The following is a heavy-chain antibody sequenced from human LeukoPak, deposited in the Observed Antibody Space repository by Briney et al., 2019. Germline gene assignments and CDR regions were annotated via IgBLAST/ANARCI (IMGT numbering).Heavy chain of an antibody. J-gene: IGHJ4*02. V-gene: IGHV3-48*02. Sequence: GGSLRLSCAASGFTFSSYSMNWVRQAPGKGLEWVSYISSSSSTIYYADSVKGRFAISRDSAKNSLYLQMNSLRDEDTAVYYCARGRSPGDILTWVDYWGQGTLVTVSS. D-gene: IGHD3-9*01. CDR1: GFTFSSYS. CDR2: ISSSSSTI. CDR3: ARGRSPGDILTWVDY.